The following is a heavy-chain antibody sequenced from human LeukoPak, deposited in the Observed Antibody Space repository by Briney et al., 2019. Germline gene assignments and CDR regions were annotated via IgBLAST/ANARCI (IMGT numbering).Heavy chain of an antibody. D-gene: IGHD6-19*01. V-gene: IGHV3-48*01. J-gene: IGHJ6*02. Sequence: QSGGSLRLSCAASGFTFNTYTMNWVRQAPGKGLEWVSYISGSSGIIDYADSVRGRFTISRDNAKNSLYLQMNSLRAEDTAVYYCARALPDIAVAGTYYYYGMDVWGQGTTVTVSS. CDR2: ISGSSGII. CDR1: GFTFNTYT. CDR3: ARALPDIAVAGTYYYYGMDV.